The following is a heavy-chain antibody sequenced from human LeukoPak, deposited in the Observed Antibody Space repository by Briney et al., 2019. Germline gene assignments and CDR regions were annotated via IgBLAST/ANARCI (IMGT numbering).Heavy chain of an antibody. CDR1: GYTFTGYY. V-gene: IGHV1-2*02. Sequence: ASVKVSCKASGYTFTGYYIHWVRQAPGQGLEWMGWINPHSGGTNYAQKFQGRVTVTRDTSISTAFMELSGLRSDDTAVYYCARVLTMIDPFDYWGQGTLVTVSS. J-gene: IGHJ4*02. CDR2: INPHSGGT. D-gene: IGHD3-22*01. CDR3: ARVLTMIDPFDY.